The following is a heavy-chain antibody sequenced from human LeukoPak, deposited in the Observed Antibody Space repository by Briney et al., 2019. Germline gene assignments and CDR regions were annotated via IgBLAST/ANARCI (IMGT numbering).Heavy chain of an antibody. Sequence: SETLSLTCTVSGGSISSYYWSWIRQPAGKGLEWIGRIYTSGSTNYNPSLKSRVTMSVDTSKNQFSLKLSSVTAADTAVYYCARGSSWFLSDAFDIWGQGTMVTVSS. J-gene: IGHJ3*02. CDR1: GGSISSYY. V-gene: IGHV4-4*07. CDR3: ARGSSWFLSDAFDI. D-gene: IGHD6-13*01. CDR2: IYTSGST.